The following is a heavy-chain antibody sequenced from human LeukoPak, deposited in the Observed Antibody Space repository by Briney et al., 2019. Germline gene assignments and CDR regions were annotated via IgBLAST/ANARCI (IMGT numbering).Heavy chain of an antibody. CDR3: AGLVGRYSSGLYYYYFDY. V-gene: IGHV4-39*07. J-gene: IGHJ4*02. CDR1: SGSIGSSNYY. D-gene: IGHD3-22*01. Sequence: PSETLSPTCTVSSGSIGSSNYYWGWVRQPPGKGLEWIGEMYLSGTTHSNPSVKSRVTISIDKSKNQFFLNLSSVTAADTAVYYCAGLVGRYSSGLYYYYFDYWGQGTLVTVSS. CDR2: MYLSGTT.